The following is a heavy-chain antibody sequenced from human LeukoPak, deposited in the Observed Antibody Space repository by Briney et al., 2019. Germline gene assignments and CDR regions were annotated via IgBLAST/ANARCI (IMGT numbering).Heavy chain of an antibody. CDR2: KSYDGSNK. J-gene: IGHJ3*02. CDR1: GFTFSSYA. Sequence: GGSLRLSCAASGFTFSSYAMHWVRQAPGKGLEWVAVKSYDGSNKYYADFVKGRFTISRDNSKNTLYLQMNSLRAEDTAVYYCARARRDYYDSSGPDIWGQGTMVTVSS. V-gene: IGHV3-30-3*01. CDR3: ARARRDYYDSSGPDI. D-gene: IGHD3-22*01.